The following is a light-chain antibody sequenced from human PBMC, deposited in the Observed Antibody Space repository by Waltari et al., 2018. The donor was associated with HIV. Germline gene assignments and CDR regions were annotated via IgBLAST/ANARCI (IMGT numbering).Light chain of an antibody. CDR2: GNT. Sequence: QSVLTQPPSLSGAPGQRVTISCTGSSSNIGAGYDVPWSQQLPGTAPKLLIYGNTNRPSGVPDRFSASKSGTSASLAITGLQAEDEGTYYCQSYDNSLSGHWGFGGGTKLTVL. V-gene: IGLV1-40*01. CDR1: SSNIGAGYD. CDR3: QSYDNSLSGHWG. J-gene: IGLJ3*02.